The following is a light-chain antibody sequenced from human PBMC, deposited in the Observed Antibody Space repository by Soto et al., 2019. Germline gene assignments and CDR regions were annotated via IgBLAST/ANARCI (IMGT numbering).Light chain of an antibody. J-gene: IGKJ4*01. CDR2: DAS. CDR3: QHGITFPLT. Sequence: DIQMTQSPSSVSASVGDRVTISCRASQGINDCLAWYQQKPGKAPKLLIYDASYLQNWVPSRINGSRSDTDFTLTINTLQPEDFATYFCQHGITFPLTFGGGTKVEIK. CDR1: QGINDC. V-gene: IGKV1-12*01.